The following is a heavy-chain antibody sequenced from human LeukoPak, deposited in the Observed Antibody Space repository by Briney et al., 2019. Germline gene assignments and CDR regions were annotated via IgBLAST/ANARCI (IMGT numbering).Heavy chain of an antibody. Sequence: GGSLRLSCAASGFTFSNYAMLWVRQAPGKGLEWVAIISYDGNYQYYGDSVKGRFTISRDNSMNTLSLHMNSLRAEDTAVYYCARRKQYKIDYWGQGTLATVSS. V-gene: IGHV3-30*14. CDR1: GFTFSNYA. J-gene: IGHJ4*02. CDR2: ISYDGNYQ. D-gene: IGHD1-1*01. CDR3: ARRKQYKIDY.